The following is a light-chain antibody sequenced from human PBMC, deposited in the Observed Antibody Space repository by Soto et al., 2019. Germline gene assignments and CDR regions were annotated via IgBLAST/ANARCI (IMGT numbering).Light chain of an antibody. CDR3: QQRSSRPLT. CDR2: GAS. Sequence: EIVMTQSPATLSVSPGERATLSCRASQSISSKLAWYQQKPGQAPRLLIYGASTRATGIPVRFSGSGSGTEFTLTITSLQSEDFAVYYCQQRSSRPLTFGGGTKVEIK. CDR1: QSISSK. J-gene: IGKJ4*01. V-gene: IGKV3-15*01.